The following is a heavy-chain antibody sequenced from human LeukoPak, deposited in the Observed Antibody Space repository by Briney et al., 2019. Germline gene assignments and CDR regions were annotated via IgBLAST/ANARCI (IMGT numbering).Heavy chain of an antibody. CDR3: ARGRLLRVTTPLDY. D-gene: IGHD4-17*01. CDR2: INHSGST. V-gene: IGHV4-34*01. Sequence: SETLSLTCAVYGGSFSGYYWSWIRQPPGKGLEWIGEINHSGSTNYNPSLKSRVTMSVDTSKNQFSLKLSSVTAADTAVYYCARGRLLRVTTPLDYWGQGTLVTVSS. J-gene: IGHJ4*02. CDR1: GGSFSGYY.